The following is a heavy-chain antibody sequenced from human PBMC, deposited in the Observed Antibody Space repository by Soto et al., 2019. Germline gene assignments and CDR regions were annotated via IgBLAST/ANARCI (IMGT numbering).Heavy chain of an antibody. J-gene: IGHJ6*02. CDR3: ARRPVPSGSRFLEWSLYGMDV. Sequence: PSETLSLTCAVSGGSISSSNWWSWVRQPPGKGLEWIGEIYHSGSTNYNPSLKSRVTISVDKSKNQFSLKLSSVTAADTAVYYCARRPVPSGSRFLEWSLYGMDVWGQGTTVTVSS. CDR2: IYHSGST. D-gene: IGHD3-3*01. CDR1: GGSISSSNW. V-gene: IGHV4-4*02.